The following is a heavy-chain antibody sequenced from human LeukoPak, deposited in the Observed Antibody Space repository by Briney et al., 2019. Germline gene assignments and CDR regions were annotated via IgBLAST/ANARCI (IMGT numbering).Heavy chain of an antibody. CDR3: ARDLGSGSYPNWFDP. Sequence: SETLSLTCTVSGGSISSYYWSWIRQPAGKGLEWIGRIYTSGSTNYNPSLKSRVTISVDTSKNQFSLKLSSVTAADTAVYYCARDLGSGSYPNWFDPWGQGTLVTVSS. V-gene: IGHV4-4*07. D-gene: IGHD3-10*01. CDR2: IYTSGST. J-gene: IGHJ5*02. CDR1: GGSISSYY.